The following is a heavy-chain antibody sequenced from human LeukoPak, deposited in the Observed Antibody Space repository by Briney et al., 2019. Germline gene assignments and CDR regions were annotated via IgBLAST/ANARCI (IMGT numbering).Heavy chain of an antibody. D-gene: IGHD3-22*01. CDR3: ARDMYYYDSSGYQAPFDY. CDR2: INPNSGGT. V-gene: IGHV1-2*02. CDR1: GYTFTGYY. Sequence: ASVKVSCKASGYTFTGYYMHWVRQAPGQGLEWMGWINPNSGGTNYAQKFQGRVTMTRDTSISTAYMELRSLRSDDTAVYYCARDMYYYDSSGYQAPFDYWGQGTLVTVYS. J-gene: IGHJ4*02.